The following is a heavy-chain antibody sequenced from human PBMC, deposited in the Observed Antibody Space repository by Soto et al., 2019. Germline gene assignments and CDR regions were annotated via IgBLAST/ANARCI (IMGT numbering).Heavy chain of an antibody. CDR1: GFTFSSYG. D-gene: IGHD6-6*01. CDR2: ISYDGSNK. V-gene: IGHV3-30*03. Sequence: VQLVESGGGVVQPGRSLRLSCAASGFTFSSYGMHWVRQAPGKGLEWVAVISYDGSNKYYADSVKGRFTISRDNSKNTLYLQMNSLRAEDTAVYYCAYFDAFDIWGQGTMVTVSS. J-gene: IGHJ3*02. CDR3: AYFDAFDI.